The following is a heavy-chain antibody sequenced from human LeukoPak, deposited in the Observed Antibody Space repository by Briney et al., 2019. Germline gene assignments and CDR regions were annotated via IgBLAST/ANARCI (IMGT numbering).Heavy chain of an antibody. Sequence: GRSLRLSCAASGFTFSSYAMHWVRQAPGKGLEWVAVISYDGSNKYYADSVKGRFTISRDNSKNTLYLQMNSLRAEDTAVYYCARTGWTGAFDIWGQGTMVTVSS. CDR3: ARTGWTGAFDI. CDR1: GFTFSSYA. J-gene: IGHJ3*02. D-gene: IGHD6-19*01. CDR2: ISYDGSNK. V-gene: IGHV3-30-3*01.